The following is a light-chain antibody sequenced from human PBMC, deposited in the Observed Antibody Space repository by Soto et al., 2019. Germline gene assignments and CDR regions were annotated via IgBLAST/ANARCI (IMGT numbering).Light chain of an antibody. Sequence: QSVLTQSPSASASLGASVKLTCTLSSGHSSYDIAWHQQQPEKGPRYLMKVNSDGSHDKGDGIPDRFSGSSSGAERYLTISSLQSEDEADYYCQTWGTGIAVFGGGTQLTVL. J-gene: IGLJ7*01. CDR1: SGHSSYD. V-gene: IGLV4-69*01. CDR2: VNSDGSH. CDR3: QTWGTGIAV.